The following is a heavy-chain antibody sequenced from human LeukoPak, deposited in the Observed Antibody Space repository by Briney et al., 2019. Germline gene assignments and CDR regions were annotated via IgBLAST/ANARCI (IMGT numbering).Heavy chain of an antibody. D-gene: IGHD2-2*03. V-gene: IGHV3-33*01. CDR3: AREMDSYFDY. CDR1: GFTFSSYG. CDR2: IWYDGSNK. J-gene: IGHJ4*02. Sequence: GGSLRLSCAASGFTFSSYGMHWVRQAPGKGLXXVAVIWYDGSNKYYADSVKGRFTISRDNSKNTLYLQMNSLRAEDTAVYYCAREMDSYFDYWGQGTLVTVSS.